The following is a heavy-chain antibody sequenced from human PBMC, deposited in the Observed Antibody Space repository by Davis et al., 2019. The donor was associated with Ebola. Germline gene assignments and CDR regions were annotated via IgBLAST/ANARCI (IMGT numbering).Heavy chain of an antibody. J-gene: IGHJ5*02. D-gene: IGHD3-3*01. Sequence: GGSLRLSCAASGFTFSDSGMHWVRQAPGKGLEWVAVISYDGSNKYYADSVKGRFTISRDNSKNTLYLQMNSLRAEDTAVYYCANAPYYDFWSGYSWGQGTLVTVSS. CDR1: GFTFSDSG. CDR2: ISYDGSNK. V-gene: IGHV3-30*18. CDR3: ANAPYYDFWSGYS.